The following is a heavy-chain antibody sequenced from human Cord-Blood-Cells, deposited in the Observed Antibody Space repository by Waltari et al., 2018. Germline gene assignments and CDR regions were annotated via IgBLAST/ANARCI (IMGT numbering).Heavy chain of an antibody. CDR2: INPRSGST. V-gene: IGHV1-46*01. Sequence: QVQLVQSGAEVKKPGASVKVSCKASGYTFTSYYMHWVRQAPGQGLEWMGIINPRSGSTSYAQKFQGRVTMTRDTSTSTVYMELSSLRSEDTAVYYCARARRYSSSSGWFDPWGQGTLVTVSS. CDR3: ARARRYSSSSGWFDP. CDR1: GYTFTSYY. J-gene: IGHJ5*02. D-gene: IGHD6-6*01.